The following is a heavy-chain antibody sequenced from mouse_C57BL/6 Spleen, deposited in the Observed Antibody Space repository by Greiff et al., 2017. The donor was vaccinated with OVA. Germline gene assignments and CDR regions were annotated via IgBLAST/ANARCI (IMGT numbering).Heavy chain of an antibody. V-gene: IGHV5-17*01. J-gene: IGHJ3*01. CDR2: ISSGSSTI. Sequence: EVQVVESGGGLVKPGGSLKLSCAASGFTFSDYGMHWVRQAPEKGLEWVAYISSGSSTIYYADTVNGRFTISRDNAKNTLFLQMTSRRSEDTAMYYCARPYYGSSYGFAYWGQGTLVTVSA. D-gene: IGHD1-1*01. CDR3: ARPYYGSSYGFAY. CDR1: GFTFSDYG.